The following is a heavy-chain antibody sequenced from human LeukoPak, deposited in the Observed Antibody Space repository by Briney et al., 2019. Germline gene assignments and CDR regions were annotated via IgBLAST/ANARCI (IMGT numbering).Heavy chain of an antibody. CDR2: LRGTGGTT. V-gene: IGHV3-23*01. Sequence: GGSLRLSCAASGLTFSNYAMSWVRQAPGKGLDLVSALRGTGGTTYYADSVKGRSTISRDNSKNTLYLQMNSLRAEDTAVYYCAGGPSYYYDSRWFDRWGQGTLVTVSS. D-gene: IGHD3-22*01. CDR3: AGGPSYYYDSRWFDR. CDR1: GLTFSNYA. J-gene: IGHJ5*02.